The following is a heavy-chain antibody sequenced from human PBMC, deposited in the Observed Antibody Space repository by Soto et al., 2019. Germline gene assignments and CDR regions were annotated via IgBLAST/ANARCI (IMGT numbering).Heavy chain of an antibody. D-gene: IGHD3-9*01. Sequence: GGSLRLSCAASGFTFSSYGMHWVRQAPGKGLEWVAVISYDGSNKYYADSVKGRFTISRDNSKNTLYLQMNSLRAEDTAVYYCAKDGGYYDILTGYYLAEDYWGQGTLVTVSS. CDR1: GFTFSSYG. CDR2: ISYDGSNK. CDR3: AKDGGYYDILTGYYLAEDY. J-gene: IGHJ4*02. V-gene: IGHV3-30*18.